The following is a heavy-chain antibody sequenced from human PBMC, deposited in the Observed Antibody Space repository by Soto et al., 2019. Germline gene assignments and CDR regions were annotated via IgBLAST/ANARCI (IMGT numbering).Heavy chain of an antibody. J-gene: IGHJ6*02. CDR2: INIGSGNT. Sequence: QVQLVQSGAEEKKPGASVKVSCKASGYAFSSYAMHWVRQAPGQRLEWMGWINIGSGNTEYSQNFHDRITITRDTSARTVYMELSGLRSEDTAVYYCARDGGDCGYRLAYYYYIGMDVWGQGTTVTVSS. V-gene: IGHV1-3*05. CDR1: GYAFSSYA. D-gene: IGHD2-21*02. CDR3: ARDGGDCGYRLAYYYYIGMDV.